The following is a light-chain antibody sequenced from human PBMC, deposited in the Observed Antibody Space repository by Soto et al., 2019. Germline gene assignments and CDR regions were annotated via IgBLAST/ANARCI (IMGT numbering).Light chain of an antibody. CDR2: FTN. CDR3: AAWDDSLNCWV. CDR1: SSNIGSNS. Sequence: QPVLTQPPSASGTPGQRVTISCSGSSSNIGSNSVTWYQQLPGTAPKLLIYFTNQRPSGVPDRFSGSKSGTSASLAISGRQSEDEADYYCAAWDDSLNCWVFGGGTKLTVL. V-gene: IGLV1-44*01. J-gene: IGLJ3*02.